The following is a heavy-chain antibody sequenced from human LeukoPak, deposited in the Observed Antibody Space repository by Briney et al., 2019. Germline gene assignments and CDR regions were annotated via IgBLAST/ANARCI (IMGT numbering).Heavy chain of an antibody. CDR1: GGSFSGYY. Sequence: SETLSLTCAVYGGSFSGYYWSWIRQPPGKGLEWIGEINHSGSTNYNPSLKSRVTISVDTSKNQFSLKLSSVTAADTAVYYCARAVASVGGSHNFDYWGQGTLVTVSS. D-gene: IGHD1-26*01. V-gene: IGHV4-34*01. J-gene: IGHJ4*02. CDR3: ARAVASVGGSHNFDY. CDR2: INHSGST.